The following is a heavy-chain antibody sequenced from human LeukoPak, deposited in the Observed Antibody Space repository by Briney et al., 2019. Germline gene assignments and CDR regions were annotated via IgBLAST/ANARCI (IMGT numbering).Heavy chain of an antibody. V-gene: IGHV4-4*07. J-gene: IGHJ2*01. CDR3: GRDGALNYGDYWYFDL. CDR1: GGSINSYF. Sequence: SETLSLTCTVSGGSINSYFWTWIRQSAGKGLECIGRIHSSGNTNYNPSLKSRVTMSLDTSKNQLSLKLTSVTVADTAVYYCGRDGALNYGDYWYFDLWGRGTLVTVSS. CDR2: IHSSGNT. D-gene: IGHD4-17*01.